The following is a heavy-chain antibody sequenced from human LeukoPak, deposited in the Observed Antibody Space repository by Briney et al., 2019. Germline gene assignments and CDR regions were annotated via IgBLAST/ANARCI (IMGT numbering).Heavy chain of an antibody. CDR2: IYHSGST. Sequence: SSETLSLTCAVSGVSISSSNWWSWVRQPPGKGLEWIGEIYHSGSTNYNPSLKSRVTISVDKSKNQFSLKLSSVTAADTAVYYCARSHYCSGGSCCLTFDYWGQGTLVTVSS. V-gene: IGHV4-4*02. D-gene: IGHD2-15*01. J-gene: IGHJ4*02. CDR3: ARSHYCSGGSCCLTFDY. CDR1: GVSISSSNW.